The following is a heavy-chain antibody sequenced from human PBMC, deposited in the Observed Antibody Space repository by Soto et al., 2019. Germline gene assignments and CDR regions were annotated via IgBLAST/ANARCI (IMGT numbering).Heavy chain of an antibody. V-gene: IGHV1-69*13. Sequence: SVKVSCKASGGTFSSYAISWVRQAPGQGLEWMGGIIPIFGTANCAQKFQGRVTITADESTSTAYMELSSLRSEDTAVYYCARDFGYSYGYDYWGQGTLVTVSS. J-gene: IGHJ4*02. CDR3: ARDFGYSYGYDY. CDR1: GGTFSSYA. D-gene: IGHD5-18*01. CDR2: IIPIFGTA.